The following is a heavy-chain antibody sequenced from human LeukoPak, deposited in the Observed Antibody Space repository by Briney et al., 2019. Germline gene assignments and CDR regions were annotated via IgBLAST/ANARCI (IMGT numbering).Heavy chain of an antibody. Sequence: GGSLRLSCAASGFTFSSYAMSWVRQAPGKGLEWVSAINGSGGSTYYADSVKGRFTISRDNSKNTLYLQMNSLRAEDTAVYYCAKDLYGYSYGDIDYWGQGTLVTVSS. CDR2: INGSGGST. D-gene: IGHD5-18*01. CDR1: GFTFSSYA. CDR3: AKDLYGYSYGDIDY. J-gene: IGHJ4*02. V-gene: IGHV3-23*01.